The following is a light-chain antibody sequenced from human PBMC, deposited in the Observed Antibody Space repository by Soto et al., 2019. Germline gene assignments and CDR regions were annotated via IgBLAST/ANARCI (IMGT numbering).Light chain of an antibody. V-gene: IGKV3-20*01. CDR2: GIS. Sequence: EIVLTQSPGTLSLSPGERATLSCRASQSVSSSYLAWCQHKPGQAPRLVISGISRRAPGIPDRFSGDGSGTDFTLTISRLEPEDYAVYYCHQYDGSPITFGQGTRLEIK. CDR3: HQYDGSPIT. J-gene: IGKJ5*01. CDR1: QSVSSSY.